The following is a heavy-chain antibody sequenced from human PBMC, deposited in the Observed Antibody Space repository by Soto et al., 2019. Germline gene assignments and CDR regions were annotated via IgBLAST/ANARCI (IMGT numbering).Heavy chain of an antibody. D-gene: IGHD6-19*01. V-gene: IGHV4-4*02. Sequence: SEILSLTCAVSGGSISSSNWWSWVRQPPGKGLEWIGEIYHSGSTNYNPSLKSRVTISVDTSKNQFSLKLSSVTAADTAVYYWARRALIKGGWNFDYWGQGTLVTVSS. CDR3: ARRALIKGGWNFDY. J-gene: IGHJ4*02. CDR1: GGSISSSNW. CDR2: IYHSGST.